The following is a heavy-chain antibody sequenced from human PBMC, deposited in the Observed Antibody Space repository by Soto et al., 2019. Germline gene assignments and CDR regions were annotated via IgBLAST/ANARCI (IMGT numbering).Heavy chain of an antibody. V-gene: IGHV3-7*03. J-gene: IGHJ4*02. CDR2: IRQDGGAQ. D-gene: IGHD3-10*01. Sequence: HPGGSLRLSCVASGFTFTTYWMSWVRQAPGKGLEWVANIRQDGGAQYYVDSVKGRFTVSGDNAKNSVYLQMDSLRVEDTAVYYCVAGGYSSRSYLWACWGQGILVTVSS. CDR3: VAGGYSSRSYLWAC. CDR1: GFTFTTYW.